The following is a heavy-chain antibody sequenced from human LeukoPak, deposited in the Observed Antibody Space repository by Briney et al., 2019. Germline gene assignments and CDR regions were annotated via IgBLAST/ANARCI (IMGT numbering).Heavy chain of an antibody. V-gene: IGHV4-59*01. J-gene: IGHJ3*02. CDR2: IYYSGST. Sequence: SETLSLTCTVSGDSISSYYWSWIRQPPGKGLEWIGYIYYSGSTNYNPSLKSRVTISVDTSKNQFSLKLSSVTAADTAVYYCAREAPWGIAAAFGRAFDIWGQGTMVTVSS. CDR3: AREAPWGIAAAFGRAFDI. CDR1: GDSISSYY. D-gene: IGHD6-13*01.